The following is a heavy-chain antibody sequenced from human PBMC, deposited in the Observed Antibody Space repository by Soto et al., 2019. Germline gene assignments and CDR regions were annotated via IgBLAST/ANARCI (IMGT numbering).Heavy chain of an antibody. CDR3: ATERTRAASGTVAFDI. CDR1: GYTITELS. V-gene: IGHV1-24*01. J-gene: IGHJ3*02. CDR2: FASEDGET. Sequence: ASVKVSCKSSGYTITELSMHWVRQDPRKGLEWMGGFASEDGETFYAQKFQGRVTMTEDTSTDTAYMELSSLRSEDTAVYYCATERTRAASGTVAFDIWGQGTRGTVS. D-gene: IGHD6-13*01.